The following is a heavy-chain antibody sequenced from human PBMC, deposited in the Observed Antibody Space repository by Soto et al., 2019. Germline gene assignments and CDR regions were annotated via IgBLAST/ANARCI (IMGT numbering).Heavy chain of an antibody. J-gene: IGHJ6*02. CDR1: GGTFSSYA. V-gene: IGHV1-69*01. D-gene: IGHD6-6*01. Sequence: QVQLVQSGAEVKKPGSSVKVSCKASGGTFSSYAISWVRQAPGPGLEWMGGIIPIFGTANYAPKFQGRVTITADESTSTAYMELSSLRSDDTAVYYCARDPVIAARPPSADYYYYYGMDVWGQGTTVTVSS. CDR3: ARDPVIAARPPSADYYYYYGMDV. CDR2: IIPIFGTA.